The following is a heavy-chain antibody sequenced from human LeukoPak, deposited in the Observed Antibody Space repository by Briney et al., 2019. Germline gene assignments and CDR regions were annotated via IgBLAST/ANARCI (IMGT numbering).Heavy chain of an antibody. J-gene: IGHJ4*02. D-gene: IGHD3-9*01. Sequence: GASVKVSCKTSGYTFKDFYMHWVRQAPGQGLEWMGWINPHTGDTKYAQRFQGRVTLTRDTSISTAYMDLSRLRSDDTAVYFCTARSLVIDLDHWGQGTLVTVSS. V-gene: IGHV1-2*02. CDR2: INPHTGDT. CDR1: GYTFKDFY. CDR3: TARSLVIDLDH.